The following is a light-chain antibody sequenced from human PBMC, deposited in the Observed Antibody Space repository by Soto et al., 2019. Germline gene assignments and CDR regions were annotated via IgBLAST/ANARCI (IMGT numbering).Light chain of an antibody. CDR3: QKYNSAPLT. CDR1: QGIAPY. V-gene: IGKV1-27*01. Sequence: DVQMTQSPSSLSAFVGDRVTITCRASQGIAPYLAWFQQKPGKVPKLLIYATSTLQSGVPSPFSGSGSGTDFTLTINSLQPEDVGTYYCQKYNSAPLTFGGGTKVEIK. CDR2: ATS. J-gene: IGKJ4*01.